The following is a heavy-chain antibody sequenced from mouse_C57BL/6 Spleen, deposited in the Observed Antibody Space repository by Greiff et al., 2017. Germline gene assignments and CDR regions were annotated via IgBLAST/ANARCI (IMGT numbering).Heavy chain of an antibody. V-gene: IGHV5-17*01. J-gene: IGHJ4*01. CDR2: ISSGSSTI. CDR3: ARYDGYHYAMDY. D-gene: IGHD2-3*01. CDR1: GFTFSDYG. Sequence: EVQLVESGGGLVKPGGSLKLSCAASGFTFSDYGMHWVRQAPEKGLEWVAYISSGSSTIYYADTVKGRFTIPRDNAKNTLFLQMTSLRSEDPDMYYCARYDGYHYAMDYWGQGTSVTVSS.